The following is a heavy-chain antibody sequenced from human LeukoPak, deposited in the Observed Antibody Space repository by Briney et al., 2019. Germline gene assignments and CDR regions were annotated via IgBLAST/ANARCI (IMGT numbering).Heavy chain of an antibody. Sequence: ASVKVSCKPSGYTFTGYYMHWVRQAPGQGLEWMGWIHPNSGGTNYAQKFQGRVTMTRDTSISTAYMEQSRLRSDDTAVYYCARDTAMVTYWFDPWGQGTLVTVSS. CDR3: ARDTAMVTYWFDP. J-gene: IGHJ5*02. D-gene: IGHD5-18*01. CDR2: IHPNSGGT. CDR1: GYTFTGYY. V-gene: IGHV1-2*02.